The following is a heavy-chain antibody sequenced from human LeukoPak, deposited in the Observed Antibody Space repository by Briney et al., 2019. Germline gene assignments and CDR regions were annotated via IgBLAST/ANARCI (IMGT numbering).Heavy chain of an antibody. D-gene: IGHD2-15*01. CDR3: AKDPYCSGGSCYGAEYFQH. V-gene: IGHV3-23*01. CDR2: ICGSGGST. J-gene: IGHJ1*01. Sequence: GGSLRLSCAASGFTFSSYAMSWVRQAPGKGLEWVSAICGSGGSTYYADSVKGRFTISRDNSKNTLYLQMNSLGAEDTAVYYCAKDPYCSGGSCYGAEYFQHWGQGTLVTVSS. CDR1: GFTFSSYA.